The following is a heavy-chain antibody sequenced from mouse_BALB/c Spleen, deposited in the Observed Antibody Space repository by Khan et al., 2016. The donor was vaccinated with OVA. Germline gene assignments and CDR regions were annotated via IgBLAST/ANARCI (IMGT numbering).Heavy chain of an antibody. J-gene: IGHJ4*01. Sequence: LVKPGASVKLSCKASGYTFTSYWINWIKQRPGQGLEWIGRISPGSGTPYYNEMFKGKATLTVDTSSSTAYIQLSSLSSEDSAVYFCVRENYYGSSHYAMDYWGQGTSVTVSS. D-gene: IGHD1-1*01. CDR2: ISPGSGTP. CDR1: GYTFTSYW. CDR3: VRENYYGSSHYAMDY. V-gene: IGHV1S41*01.